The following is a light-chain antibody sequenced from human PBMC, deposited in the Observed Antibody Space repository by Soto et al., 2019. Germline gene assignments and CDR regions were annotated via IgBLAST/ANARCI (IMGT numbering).Light chain of an antibody. CDR1: QSIGTW. J-gene: IGKJ1*01. V-gene: IGKV1-5*03. Sequence: DIQMTQSPSTLSASVGDGVTITCRASQSIGTWLAWYQQKPGKAPKILIYKASTLKSGVPSRFSGSGSGTEFTLTISSLQPDDFATYYCQHYNSYAEAFCQGTKVEL. CDR3: QHYNSYAEA. CDR2: KAS.